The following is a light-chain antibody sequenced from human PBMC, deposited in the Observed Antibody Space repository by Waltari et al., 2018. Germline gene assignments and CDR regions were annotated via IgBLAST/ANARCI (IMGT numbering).Light chain of an antibody. J-gene: IGKJ2*03. CDR2: SAS. CDR1: QSVSSS. CDR3: YQHSSRYS. Sequence: ETVMTQSPATLSLSPGERATLSCRASQSVSSSLAWYQQKPGQAPRLLIHSASSRATGIPDRFSGSGSGTEFTLTISSLEPEDVGVYHCYQHSSRYSFGQGTKVEIK. V-gene: IGKV3-11*01.